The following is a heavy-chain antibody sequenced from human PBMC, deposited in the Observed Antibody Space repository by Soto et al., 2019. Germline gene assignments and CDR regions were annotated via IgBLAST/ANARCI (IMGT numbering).Heavy chain of an antibody. J-gene: IGHJ5*02. CDR1: GGSISSYY. D-gene: IGHD3-22*01. V-gene: IGHV4-59*01. Sequence: PSETLSLTCTVSGGSISSYYWSWIRQPPGKGLEWIGYIYYSGSTNYNPSLKSRVTISVDTSKNQFSLKLSSVTAADTAVYYCARAQIAARDWFDPWGQGTLVTLSS. CDR3: ARAQIAARDWFDP. CDR2: IYYSGST.